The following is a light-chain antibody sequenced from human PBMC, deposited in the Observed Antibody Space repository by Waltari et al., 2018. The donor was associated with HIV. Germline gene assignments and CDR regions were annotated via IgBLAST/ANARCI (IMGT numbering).Light chain of an antibody. CDR1: QSVLYTSNNKNY. CDR3: QQYYSTPSRYT. CDR2: WAS. V-gene: IGKV4-1*01. J-gene: IGKJ2*01. Sequence: DIVMTQSPDSLAVSLGERATINCKSSQSVLYTSNNKNYLAWYQQKQGQPPKLLIYWASTRELGVPDRFSGSGSGTDFTLTISSLQAEDVAVYYCQQYYSTPSRYTFGQGTKLEIK.